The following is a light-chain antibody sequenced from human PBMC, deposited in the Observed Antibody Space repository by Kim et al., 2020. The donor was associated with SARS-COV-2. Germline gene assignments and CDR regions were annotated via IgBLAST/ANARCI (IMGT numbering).Light chain of an antibody. V-gene: IGKV3-15*01. CDR3: QQYNDWVT. J-gene: IGKJ4*01. CDR2: GAS. Sequence: ETVMTQSPATLSVSPGEGATLSFGASQSITTKLAWYQHKPGQAPRLLIYGASIRAAGVPARFGGSGSGTAFTLTISTLQSEDSAIYYCQQYNDWVTFGGGTKVDIK. CDR1: QSITTK.